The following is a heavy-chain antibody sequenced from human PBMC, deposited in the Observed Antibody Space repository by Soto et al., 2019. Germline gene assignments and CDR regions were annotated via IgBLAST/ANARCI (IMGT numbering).Heavy chain of an antibody. CDR1: GGSISSYY. V-gene: IGHV4-59*01. CDR2: IYYSGST. Sequence: SETLSLTCTVSGGSISSYYWSWIRQPPGKGLEWIGYIYYSGSTNYNPSLKSRVTISVDTSKNQFSLKLSSVTAADTAVYYCVRAYDILTGYYPYYYYYYMDVWGKGTTVTVSS. D-gene: IGHD3-9*01. J-gene: IGHJ6*03. CDR3: VRAYDILTGYYPYYYYYYMDV.